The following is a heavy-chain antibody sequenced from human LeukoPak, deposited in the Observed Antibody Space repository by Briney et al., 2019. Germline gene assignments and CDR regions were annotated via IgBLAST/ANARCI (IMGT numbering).Heavy chain of an antibody. J-gene: IGHJ3*02. CDR3: ARVGGDGYNQGAFDI. CDR1: GYTFTGYY. Sequence: ASVKVSCKASGYTFTGYYMHWVRQAPGQGLEWMGWINPNSGGTNYAQKFQGRVTMTRDTSISTAYMELSRLRSDDTAVYYCARVGGDGYNQGAFDIWGQGTMVTVSS. V-gene: IGHV1-2*02. D-gene: IGHD5-24*01. CDR2: INPNSGGT.